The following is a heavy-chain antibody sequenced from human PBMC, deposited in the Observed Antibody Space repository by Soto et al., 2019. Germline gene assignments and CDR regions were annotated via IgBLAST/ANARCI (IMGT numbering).Heavy chain of an antibody. CDR2: IGGYNGRS. V-gene: IGHV1-18*04. J-gene: IGHJ4*02. CDR3: ARQWDYNSGWYGWQYYLDD. CDR1: GYTFTRYG. D-gene: IGHD6-19*01. Sequence: QVQLVQSGAEVKKPGASVKVSCKASGYTFTRYGLTWVRQAPGQGLEWMGWIGGYNGRSNYAQKIQGRVTMTTDTSTSTAYMELRSLRSDDTAVYYCARQWDYNSGWYGWQYYLDDWGQGTLVTVSS.